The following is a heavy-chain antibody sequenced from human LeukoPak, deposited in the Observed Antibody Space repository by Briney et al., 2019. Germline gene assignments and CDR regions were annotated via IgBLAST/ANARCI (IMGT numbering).Heavy chain of an antibody. D-gene: IGHD4-23*01. CDR2: IYRGGNT. Sequence: PSETLSLTCAVSGGSISSGNYYWSWIRQPAGKGLEWIGRIYRGGNTNYNPSLKSRVTISVDTSKNQFSLKLSSVTAADTAVYYCARHDYGGFFDYWGQGTLVTVSS. CDR1: GGSISSGNYY. V-gene: IGHV4-61*02. CDR3: ARHDYGGFFDY. J-gene: IGHJ4*02.